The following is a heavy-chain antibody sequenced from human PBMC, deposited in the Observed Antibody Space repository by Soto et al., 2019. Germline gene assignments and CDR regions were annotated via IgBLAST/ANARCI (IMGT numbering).Heavy chain of an antibody. CDR1: GLTFSRYA. V-gene: IGHV3-23*01. J-gene: IGHJ6*04. CDR3: AKDPYPVVVVPAANGMDV. D-gene: IGHD2-2*01. CDR2: ISGSSGTR. Sequence: EVQLLESGGGLIQPGGSLRLSCAASGLTFSRYAMNWVRQAPGKGLEWVSVISGSSGTRYYADSVKGRFTISRDNSKGILYLQLNSLRADDTAGYYWAKDPYPVVVVPAANGMDVWGKGTTVTVPS.